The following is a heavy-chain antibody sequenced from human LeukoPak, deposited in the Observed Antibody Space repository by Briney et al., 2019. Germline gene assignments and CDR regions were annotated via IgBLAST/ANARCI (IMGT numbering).Heavy chain of an antibody. CDR2: IYPRDSNT. CDR3: ARHYGTSPYYFYMDV. Sequence: GESLQISCEASGYRFTTYWIGWVRQLPGKGLEWMGIIYPRDSNTRYSPSFQGQVTISADKSISTAYLQWSTPKASDTAMYYCARHYGTSPYYFYMDVWGKGTTVTVSS. J-gene: IGHJ6*03. V-gene: IGHV5-51*01. D-gene: IGHD2-2*01. CDR1: GYRFTTYW.